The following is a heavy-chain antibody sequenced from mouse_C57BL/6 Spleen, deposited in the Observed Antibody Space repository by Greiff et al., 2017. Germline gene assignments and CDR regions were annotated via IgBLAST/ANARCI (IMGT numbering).Heavy chain of an antibody. J-gene: IGHJ3*01. CDR2: IYPSSGNT. CDR1: GYTFTSYD. CDR3: ARGDYYGSSPAWFAY. V-gene: IGHV1-81*01. Sequence: QVQLKESGAELARPGASVTLSCKASGYTFTSYDISWVQQRPGQGLEWIGEIYPSSGNTYYTSKFKGTATLTADKSSSTAYVELHSLTSDDAAVYFCARGDYYGSSPAWFAYWGQGTLVTVSA. D-gene: IGHD1-1*01.